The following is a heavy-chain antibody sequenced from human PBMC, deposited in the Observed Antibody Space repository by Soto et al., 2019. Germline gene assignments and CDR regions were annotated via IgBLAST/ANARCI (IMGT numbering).Heavy chain of an antibody. D-gene: IGHD2-15*01. V-gene: IGHV3-21*01. CDR2: ISSSSTDI. CDR1: GFTFSSYG. Sequence: GGSLRLSCAASGFTFSSYGMNWVRQAPGKGLEWVSSISSSSTDIFYTDSVKGRFTISRDNAKNSLYLQMNSLRAEDTAVYYCARDLGLGYCSGGSCSTAAYWFDPWGQGTLVTVSS. J-gene: IGHJ5*02. CDR3: ARDLGLGYCSGGSCSTAAYWFDP.